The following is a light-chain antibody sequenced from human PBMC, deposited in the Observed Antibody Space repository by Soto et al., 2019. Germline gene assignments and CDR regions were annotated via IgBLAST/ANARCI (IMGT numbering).Light chain of an antibody. Sequence: DIQMTQSPSSLSASVVDIVTITFRPSQSISSYLNWYQQKPGKAPKLLIYAASSLQSGVPSRLSGSGSGTDFTLTISSLQPEDSATYYCQQYNSYRAFGPGTKVDIK. CDR2: AAS. J-gene: IGKJ1*01. V-gene: IGKV1-39*01. CDR1: QSISSY. CDR3: QQYNSYRA.